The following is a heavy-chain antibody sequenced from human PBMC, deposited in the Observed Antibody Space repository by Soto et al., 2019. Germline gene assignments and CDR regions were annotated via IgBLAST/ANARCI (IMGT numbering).Heavy chain of an antibody. CDR3: ARVNGDYFDY. CDR2: IYYSGST. CDR1: GGSISIYY. J-gene: IGHJ4*02. Sequence: SETLSLTCTVSGGSISIYYWSWIRQPPGKGLEWIGYIYYSGSTNYNPSLKSRVTISVDTSKNQFSLKLSSVTAADTAVYYCARVNGDYFDYWGQGTLVTVSS. V-gene: IGHV4-59*01. D-gene: IGHD4-17*01.